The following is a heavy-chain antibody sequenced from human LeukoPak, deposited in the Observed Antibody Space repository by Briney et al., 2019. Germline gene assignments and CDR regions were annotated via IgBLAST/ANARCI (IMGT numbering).Heavy chain of an antibody. Sequence: ASVKVSCKASGYTFTGYYMHWVRQAPGQGREWMGRINPNSGGTNYAQKFQGRVTITRDTSISTAYMELSRLRSDDTAVYYCARDVGATTAGVYWGQGTLVTVSS. V-gene: IGHV1-2*06. CDR2: INPNSGGT. D-gene: IGHD1-26*01. CDR3: ARDVGATTAGVY. J-gene: IGHJ4*02. CDR1: GYTFTGYY.